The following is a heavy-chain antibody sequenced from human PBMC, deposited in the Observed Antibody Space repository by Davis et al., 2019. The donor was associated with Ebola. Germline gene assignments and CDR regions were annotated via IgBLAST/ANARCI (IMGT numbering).Heavy chain of an antibody. J-gene: IGHJ4*02. V-gene: IGHV5-51*01. D-gene: IGHD3-10*01. CDR2: IYPGDSDT. CDR3: ARFIFGSGRYFDY. CDR1: GYSFSSYW. Sequence: GESLKISCKGSGYSFSSYWIGWVRQMPGKGLEWMGIIYPGDSDTRYSPSFQGQVTISADKSITTAYLQWSGLKASDTAIYYCARFIFGSGRYFDYWGQGALVTVSP.